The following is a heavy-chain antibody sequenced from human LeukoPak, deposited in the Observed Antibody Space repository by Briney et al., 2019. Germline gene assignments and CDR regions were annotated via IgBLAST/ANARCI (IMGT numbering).Heavy chain of an antibody. D-gene: IGHD3-9*01. J-gene: IGHJ4*02. V-gene: IGHV3-48*02. CDR1: GLTFSDYS. CDR3: ARVGYDILTGFHY. CDR2: ISSRSSSI. Sequence: GGSLRLSCAASGLTFSDYSVNWVRQAPGKGLEWVSFISSRSSSIYYADSVRGRFTISRDNAKKSLYLQMNSLRDEDTAVYYCARVGYDILTGFHYWGQGTLVTVSS.